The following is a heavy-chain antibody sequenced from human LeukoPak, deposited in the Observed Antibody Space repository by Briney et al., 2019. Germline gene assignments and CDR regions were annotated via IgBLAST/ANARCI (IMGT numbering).Heavy chain of an antibody. CDR2: ISGSGRGGRT. D-gene: IGHD2-15*01. CDR3: AKSGLNRFDY. Sequence: SGGSLRLSCAASGFTFSSFAMSWVRQAPGKGLEWVSNISGSGRGGRTYYADSVKGRFTISRDNSKNSLYLQMNSLRAEDTAIYYCAKSGLNRFDYWGQGTLVTVSS. CDR1: GFTFSSFA. J-gene: IGHJ4*02. V-gene: IGHV3-23*01.